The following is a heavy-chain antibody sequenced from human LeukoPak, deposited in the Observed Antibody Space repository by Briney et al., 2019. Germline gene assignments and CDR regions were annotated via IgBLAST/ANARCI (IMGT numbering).Heavy chain of an antibody. Sequence: GGSLRLSCAASGFXFSSYSINWVRQPPGKGLEWVSSIGSRTSFIYHAESVKGRFTISRDDARNSLYLQMNSLRAEDSAVYYCARDRTLDYWGQGTLVTVSS. J-gene: IGHJ4*02. CDR1: GFXFSSYS. CDR3: ARDRTLDY. V-gene: IGHV3-21*01. D-gene: IGHD3/OR15-3a*01. CDR2: IGSRTSFI.